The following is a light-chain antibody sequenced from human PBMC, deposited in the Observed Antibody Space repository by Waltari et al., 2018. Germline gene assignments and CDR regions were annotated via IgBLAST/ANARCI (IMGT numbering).Light chain of an antibody. J-gene: IGKJ1*01. Sequence: EIVLTQSPGTLSLSPGARATRSCRASQSVSSSYFSWYQQKPGQAPRLLIYGASGRATGIPDRFSGSGSGTDFTLTISRLEPEDFAVYYCQQYGKTFGQGTKVEIK. V-gene: IGKV3-20*01. CDR3: QQYGKT. CDR1: QSVSSSY. CDR2: GAS.